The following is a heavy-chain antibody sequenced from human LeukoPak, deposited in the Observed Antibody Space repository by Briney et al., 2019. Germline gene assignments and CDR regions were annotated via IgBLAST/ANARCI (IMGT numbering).Heavy chain of an antibody. D-gene: IGHD3-22*01. Sequence: PSETLSLTCAVYGGSFSGYYWSWIRQPPGKGLEWIGEINHSGSTNCNPSLKSRVTISVDMSRNQFSLKLSSVTAADTAVFYCARGPPTVYGRNGFYYVFDYWGQGTLVTVSS. CDR3: ARGPPTVYGRNGFYYVFDY. CDR1: GGSFSGYY. V-gene: IGHV4-34*01. J-gene: IGHJ4*02. CDR2: INHSGST.